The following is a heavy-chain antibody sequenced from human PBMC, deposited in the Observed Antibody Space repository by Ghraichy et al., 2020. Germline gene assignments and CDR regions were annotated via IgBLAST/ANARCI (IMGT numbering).Heavy chain of an antibody. J-gene: IGHJ4*02. D-gene: IGHD3-22*01. Sequence: GESLNISCKGSGYSFTSYWIGWVRQMPGKGLEWMGIIYPGDSDTRYSPSFQGQVTISADKSISTAYLQWSSLKASDTAMYYCARLQYYYDSSGYPIDYWGQGTLVTVSS. CDR1: GYSFTSYW. V-gene: IGHV5-51*01. CDR3: ARLQYYYDSSGYPIDY. CDR2: IYPGDSDT.